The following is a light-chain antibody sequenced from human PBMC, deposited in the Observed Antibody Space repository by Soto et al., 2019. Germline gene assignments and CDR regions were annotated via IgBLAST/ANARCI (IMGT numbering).Light chain of an antibody. CDR2: SNN. J-gene: IGLJ2*01. V-gene: IGLV1-44*01. CDR3: AAWNDSLNGVV. CDR1: SSNIGSNT. Sequence: QSVLTQPPSASGTPGQRVTISCSGSSSNIGSNTVNWYQQLPGTAPKLLIYSNNQRPSGVPDRFSGSKSGTSASPAISGLKSEDEADYYCAAWNDSLNGVVFGGGTKLTVL.